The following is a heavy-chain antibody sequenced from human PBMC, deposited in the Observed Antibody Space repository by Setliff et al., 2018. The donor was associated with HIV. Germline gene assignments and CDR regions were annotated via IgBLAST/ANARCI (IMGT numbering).Heavy chain of an antibody. CDR3: ARVRYCSGGSCYGGEYWFDP. CDR2: VIPISGTA. J-gene: IGHJ5*02. V-gene: IGHV1-69*05. Sequence: ASVKVSCKGSGGTFSSYAISWVRQAPGQGLEWMGGVIPISGTANYAQRFHGRVTITTDESTGTAYMELSSLRSEDTAVYYCARVRYCSGGSCYGGEYWFDPWGQGTLVTVSS. D-gene: IGHD2-15*01. CDR1: GGTFSSYA.